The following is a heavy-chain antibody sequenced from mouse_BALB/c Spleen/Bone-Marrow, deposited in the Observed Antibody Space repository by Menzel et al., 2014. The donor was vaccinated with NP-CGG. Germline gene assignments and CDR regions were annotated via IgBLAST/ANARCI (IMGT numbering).Heavy chain of an antibody. J-gene: IGHJ2*01. Sequence: EVMLVESGGGLVQPGVSRKLSCAASGFTFSSFGMHWVRQAPEKGLEWVAYINSGSSTIYYADTVKGRFTISRDNPKNTLFLQMTSLRSEDTAMYYCTRGGNWDDFDYWGQGTTLAVSS. CDR1: GFTFSSFG. CDR2: INSGSSTI. D-gene: IGHD4-1*01. V-gene: IGHV5-17*02. CDR3: TRGGNWDDFDY.